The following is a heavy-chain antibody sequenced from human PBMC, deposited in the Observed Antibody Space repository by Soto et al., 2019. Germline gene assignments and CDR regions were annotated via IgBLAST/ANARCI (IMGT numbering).Heavy chain of an antibody. J-gene: IGHJ4*02. V-gene: IGHV3-30-3*01. Sequence: GGSLRLSCAASGFTFSSYAMHWVRQAPGKGLEWVAVISYDGSNKYYADSVKGRFTISRDNSKNTLYLQMNSLRAEDTAVYYCEIDFWSGYYRDWGQGTLVTVSS. CDR1: GFTFSSYA. CDR3: EIDFWSGYYRD. D-gene: IGHD3-3*01. CDR2: ISYDGSNK.